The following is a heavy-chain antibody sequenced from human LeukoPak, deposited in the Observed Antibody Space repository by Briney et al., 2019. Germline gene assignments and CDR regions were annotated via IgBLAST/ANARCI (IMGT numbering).Heavy chain of an antibody. CDR2: IKQDGSEK. CDR1: GFTLSSYW. J-gene: IGHJ4*02. CDR3: AELEWSRGY. V-gene: IGHV3-7*01. Sequence: AGGSLRLPCAASGFTLSSYWMSWVRQAPGKGLEWVANIKQDGSEKYYVDSVKGRFTISRDNAKNSLYLQMNSLRAEDTAVYYCAELEWSRGYWGQGTLVTVSS. D-gene: IGHD2-8*01.